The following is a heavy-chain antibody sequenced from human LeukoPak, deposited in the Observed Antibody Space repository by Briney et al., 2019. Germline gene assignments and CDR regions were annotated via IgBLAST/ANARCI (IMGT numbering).Heavy chain of an antibody. CDR1: GFTFSTYA. V-gene: IGHV3-23*01. CDR3: AKANMVRGVTLKFDY. J-gene: IGHJ4*02. Sequence: GGSLRLSCAASGFTFSTYAMSWVRQAPGKGLEWVSAISGSGGSTYYADSVKGRFNISRDNSKNTLYVQMNSLRAEDTAVYYCAKANMVRGVTLKFDYWGQGTLVTVSS. D-gene: IGHD3-10*01. CDR2: ISGSGGST.